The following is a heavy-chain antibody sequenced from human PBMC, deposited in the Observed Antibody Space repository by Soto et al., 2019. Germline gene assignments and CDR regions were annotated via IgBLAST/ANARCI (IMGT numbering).Heavy chain of an antibody. CDR3: ARDYSISSGHFDS. J-gene: IGHJ4*02. CDR2: VHYSGNI. Sequence: SETLSLTCTVSGGSMRSDYWSWIRQPPGRGLEWIAYVHYSGNIYYNPSLKSRITISMDTSKNQFYLGLSSVTAADTAVYFCARDYSISSGHFDSWGPGTLVTVSS. V-gene: IGHV4-59*01. CDR1: GGSMRSDY. D-gene: IGHD1-26*01.